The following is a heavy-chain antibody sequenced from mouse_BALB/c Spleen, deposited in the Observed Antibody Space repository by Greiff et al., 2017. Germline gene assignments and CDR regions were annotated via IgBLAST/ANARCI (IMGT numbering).Heavy chain of an antibody. CDR2: IDPANGNT. Sequence: VQLKQSGAELVKPGASVKLSCTASGFNIKDTYMHWVKQRPEQGLEWIGRIDPANGNTKYDPKFQGKATITADTSSNTAYLQLSSLTSEDTAVYYCAREGYRYDGAWFAYWGQGTLVTVSA. CDR3: AREGYRYDGAWFAY. V-gene: IGHV14-3*02. CDR1: GFNIKDTY. J-gene: IGHJ3*01. D-gene: IGHD2-14*01.